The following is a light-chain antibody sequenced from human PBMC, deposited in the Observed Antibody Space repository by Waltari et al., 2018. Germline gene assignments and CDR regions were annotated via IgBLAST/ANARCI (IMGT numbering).Light chain of an antibody. CDR3: CSYAGSSTSWV. J-gene: IGLJ3*02. Sequence: QSALTQPASVSGSPGQSITISCTGTSSDVGSYNIVSWYQQHPGKAPKLIIYEVSKRPSGVSNRFSGSKSGNTASLTISGLQAEDEADYYCCSYAGSSTSWVFGGGTKLTVL. V-gene: IGLV2-23*02. CDR2: EVS. CDR1: SSDVGSYNI.